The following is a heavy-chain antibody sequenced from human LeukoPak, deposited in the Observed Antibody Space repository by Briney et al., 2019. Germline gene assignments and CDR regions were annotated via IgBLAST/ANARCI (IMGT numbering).Heavy chain of an antibody. J-gene: IGHJ6*03. CDR1: GITFSSYG. Sequence: GGSLRLSCAASGITFSSYGMSWVRQAPGKGQEWVSSISSTGGTTYYADSVKGRFTISRDNSKNTLYLQMNSLRAEDTAVYYCARDNSNYYYYYYMDVWAKGTTVTVSS. D-gene: IGHD4-11*01. V-gene: IGHV3-23*01. CDR3: ARDNSNYYYYYYMDV. CDR2: ISSTGGTT.